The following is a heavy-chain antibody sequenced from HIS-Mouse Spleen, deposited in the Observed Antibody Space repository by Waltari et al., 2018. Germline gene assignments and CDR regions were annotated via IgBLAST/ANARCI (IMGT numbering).Heavy chain of an antibody. CDR2: IGTAGDT. CDR3: ARGYSNYVPYFDY. V-gene: IGHV3-13*01. Sequence: EVQLVESGGGLVQPGGSLRLSCAASGFTFSSYDMHWVRQATGKGLGWVPAIGTAGDTYYPGSVKGRFTISRENAKNSLYLQMNSLRAGDTAVYYCARGYSNYVPYFDYWGQGTLVTVSS. CDR1: GFTFSSYD. D-gene: IGHD4-4*01. J-gene: IGHJ4*02.